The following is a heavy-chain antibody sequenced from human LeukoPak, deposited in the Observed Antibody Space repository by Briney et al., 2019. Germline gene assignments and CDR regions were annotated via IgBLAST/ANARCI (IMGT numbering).Heavy chain of an antibody. Sequence: PGGSLRLTCAASGFTVSGNYMSWVRHAPGKGLEWVSVIYSGGSTYYADSVKGRFTISRDNSKNTLYLQMNSLRAEDTAVYYCAGGPIVRGLWRPVDYWGQGTLVTVSS. CDR3: AGGPIVRGLWRPVDY. D-gene: IGHD3-10*01. J-gene: IGHJ4*02. CDR1: GFTVSGNY. CDR2: IYSGGST. V-gene: IGHV3-66*01.